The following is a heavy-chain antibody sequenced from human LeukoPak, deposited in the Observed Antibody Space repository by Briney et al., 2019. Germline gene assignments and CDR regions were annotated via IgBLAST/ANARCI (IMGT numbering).Heavy chain of an antibody. CDR3: TRDQPFSSFDH. Sequence: GGSLKLSCAASGFPFSSHTMNWVRQAPGKGLEWVSSIGGTNGYSFYAHSLKGRFTISRDNAKNSLSLLMNNLRAEDTAVYYCTRDQPFSSFDHWGQGILVTVSS. CDR1: GFPFSSHT. J-gene: IGHJ4*02. D-gene: IGHD6-13*01. V-gene: IGHV3-21*01. CDR2: IGGTNGYS.